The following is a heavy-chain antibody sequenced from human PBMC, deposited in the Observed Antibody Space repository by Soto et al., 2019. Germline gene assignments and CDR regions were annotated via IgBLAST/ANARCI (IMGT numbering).Heavy chain of an antibody. CDR3: ARGSSGWYKEAFDI. Sequence: QVQLVESGGGVVQPGRSLRLSCAASGFTFSSYAMHWVRQAPGKGLEWVAVISYDGSNKYYADSVKGRFTISRDNSKNTRYLQMNSLRAEDTAVYYCARGSSGWYKEAFDIWGQGTMVTVSS. V-gene: IGHV3-30-3*01. J-gene: IGHJ3*02. D-gene: IGHD6-19*01. CDR2: ISYDGSNK. CDR1: GFTFSSYA.